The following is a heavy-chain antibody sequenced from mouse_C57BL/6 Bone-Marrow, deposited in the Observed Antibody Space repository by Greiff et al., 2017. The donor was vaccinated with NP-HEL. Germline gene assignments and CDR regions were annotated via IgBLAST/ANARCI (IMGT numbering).Heavy chain of an antibody. Sequence: QVQLQQSGAELVRPGTSVKMSCKASGYTFTNYWIGWAKQRPGHGLEWIGDIYPGGGYTNYNEQFKGKATLTADKSSSTAYMQFSSLTSEDSAIYYCASHYYGSSAWFADWGQGTLVTVSA. D-gene: IGHD1-1*01. J-gene: IGHJ3*01. CDR2: IYPGGGYT. V-gene: IGHV1-63*01. CDR3: ASHYYGSSAWFAD. CDR1: GYTFTNYW.